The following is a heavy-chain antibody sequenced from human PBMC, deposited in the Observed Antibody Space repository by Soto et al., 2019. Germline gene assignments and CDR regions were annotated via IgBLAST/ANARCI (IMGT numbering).Heavy chain of an antibody. J-gene: IGHJ3*02. Sequence: QVQLVESGGGVVQPGRSLRLSCAASGFTFSSYGMQWVRQAPGKGLEWVAVIWYDGSNKYYADSVKGRFTISRDNSKNTLYLQLNSLRAEDTAVSYCARDLSGGVNACGAFDIWGQGTMVTFSS. CDR3: ARDLSGGVNACGAFDI. CDR1: GFTFSSYG. CDR2: IWYDGSNK. D-gene: IGHD6-25*01. V-gene: IGHV3-33*01.